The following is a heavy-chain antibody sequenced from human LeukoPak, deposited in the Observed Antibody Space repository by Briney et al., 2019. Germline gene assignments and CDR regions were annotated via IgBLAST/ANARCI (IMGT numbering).Heavy chain of an antibody. J-gene: IGHJ4*02. CDR1: GASISPNY. Sequence: SETLSLTCTVSGASISPNYWSWFRQPPGKGLEWIGYIYYSGSTSYNPSLKSRVTISLDTSKNQLSLKLSSVTAADTAVYYCARGHYGPGIGTYPNWGQGTLVTVSA. CDR3: ARGHYGPGIGTYPN. V-gene: IGHV4-59*12. D-gene: IGHD3-10*01. CDR2: IYYSGST.